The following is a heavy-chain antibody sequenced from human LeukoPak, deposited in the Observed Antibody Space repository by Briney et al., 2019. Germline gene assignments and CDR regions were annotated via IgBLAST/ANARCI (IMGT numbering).Heavy chain of an antibody. CDR3: ARDSSGWYDFDY. V-gene: IGHV3-33*01. J-gene: IGHJ4*02. D-gene: IGHD6-19*01. CDR2: IWYDGSNK. CDR1: GFTFSRYG. Sequence: GGSLRLSCAAPGFTFSRYGMHWVRQAPGQGLEWVAVIWYDGSNKYYADSVKGRFTISRDNSKNTVYLQMNSLRAEDTAVYYCARDSSGWYDFDYWGQGTLVTVSS.